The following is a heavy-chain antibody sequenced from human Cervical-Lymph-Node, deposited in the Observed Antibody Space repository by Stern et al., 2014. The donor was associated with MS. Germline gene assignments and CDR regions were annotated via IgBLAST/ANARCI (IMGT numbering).Heavy chain of an antibody. D-gene: IGHD6-13*01. CDR2: IIPVFGTT. V-gene: IGHV1-69*18. Sequence: VHLVESGAEIVKPESSVKVSCKASGGTFSNSISWVRQAPGGGLEWMGNIIPVFGTTNYAKSFQGRITITADESTTTAYVDLSSLTPADTAVYYCAREKAAADGFDYWGQGTLVTVSS. J-gene: IGHJ4*02. CDR3: AREKAAADGFDY. CDR1: GGTFSNS.